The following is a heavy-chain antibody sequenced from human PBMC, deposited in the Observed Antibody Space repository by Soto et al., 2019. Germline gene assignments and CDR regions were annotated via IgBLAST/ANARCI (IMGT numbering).Heavy chain of an antibody. CDR1: GYTLTELY. CDR3: ARTGIAAAGTRGYYYYYGMDV. D-gene: IGHD6-13*01. J-gene: IGHJ6*02. Sequence: ASVKVSCKVSGYTLTELYMHWVRQAPGKGLEWMGWINPNSGGTNYAQKFQGWVTMTRDTSISTAYMELSRLRSDDTAVYYCARTGIAAAGTRGYYYYYGMDVWGQGTTVTVSS. CDR2: INPNSGGT. V-gene: IGHV1-2*04.